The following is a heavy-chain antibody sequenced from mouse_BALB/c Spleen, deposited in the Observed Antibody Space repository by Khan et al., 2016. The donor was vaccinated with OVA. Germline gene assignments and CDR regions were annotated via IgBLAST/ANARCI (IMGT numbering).Heavy chain of an antibody. CDR3: ARTARIKY. CDR2: ISYSGST. Sequence: EVQFQESGPGLVKPSQSLSLTCIVTGYSITSGYGWNWIRQFPGNKLEWMGYISYSGSTNYNPSLKSRISITRDTSKNQFFLQLNSVTTEDTATYYCARTARIKYWGQGTTLTVSS. CDR1: GYSITSGYG. D-gene: IGHD1-2*01. J-gene: IGHJ2*01. V-gene: IGHV3-2*02.